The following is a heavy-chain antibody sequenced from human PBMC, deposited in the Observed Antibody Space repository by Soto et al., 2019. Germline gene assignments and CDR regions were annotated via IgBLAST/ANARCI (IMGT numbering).Heavy chain of an antibody. J-gene: IGHJ4*02. Sequence: GGSLRLSCAASGFTFSSYAMHWVRQAPGKGLEWVAVISYDGSNKYYADSVKGRFTISRDNSKNTLYLQMNSLRAEDTAVYYCARDPQVSMIVVVTRSTLDYWGQGSLVTVAS. V-gene: IGHV3-30-3*01. CDR2: ISYDGSNK. D-gene: IGHD3-22*01. CDR1: GFTFSSYA. CDR3: ARDPQVSMIVVVTRSTLDY.